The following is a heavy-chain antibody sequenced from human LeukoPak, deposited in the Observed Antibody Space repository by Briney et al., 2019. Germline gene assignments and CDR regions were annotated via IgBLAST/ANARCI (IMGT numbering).Heavy chain of an antibody. D-gene: IGHD3-10*01. Sequence: GGSLRLSCAASGFTFSSYSMNWVRQAPGKGLEWVSSIRSSTSYMYYADSVKGRFTISRDNAKNSLYLQMNSLRAEDTAVYYCARLIMVRGVLSGYYHYYMDVWGKGTTVTISS. J-gene: IGHJ6*03. V-gene: IGHV3-21*01. CDR1: GFTFSSYS. CDR3: ARLIMVRGVLSGYYHYYMDV. CDR2: IRSSTSYM.